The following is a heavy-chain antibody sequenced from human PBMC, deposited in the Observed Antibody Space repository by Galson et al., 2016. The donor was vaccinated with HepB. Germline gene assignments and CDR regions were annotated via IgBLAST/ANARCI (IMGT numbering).Heavy chain of an antibody. Sequence: QPPGKGLEWIGSIYYSGSTYYNPSLKSRVTISVDTSKNQFSLKLSSVTAADTAVYYCARHTDYYDTSGFVFDYWGQGTLVTVSS. V-gene: IGHV4-39*01. D-gene: IGHD3-22*01. CDR3: ARHTDYYDTSGFVFDY. CDR2: IYYSGST. J-gene: IGHJ4*02.